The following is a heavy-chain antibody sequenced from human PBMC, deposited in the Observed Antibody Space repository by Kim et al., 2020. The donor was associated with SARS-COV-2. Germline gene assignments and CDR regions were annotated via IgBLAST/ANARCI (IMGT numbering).Heavy chain of an antibody. V-gene: IGHV4-34*01. CDR3: ALVRGSRHYPTH. D-gene: IGHD3-10*01. CDR2: INHSGST. J-gene: IGHJ4*02. CDR1: GGSFSGYY. Sequence: SETLSLTCAVYGGSFSGYYWSWIRQSPGKGLEWIGEINHSGSTNYNPSLKSRVTISVDTSKNQFSLKLSSVTAADTAVYYCALVRGSRHYPTHWGQGTLVTVSS.